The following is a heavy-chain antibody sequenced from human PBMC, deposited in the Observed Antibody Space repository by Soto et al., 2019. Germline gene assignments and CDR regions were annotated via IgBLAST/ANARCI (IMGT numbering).Heavy chain of an antibody. V-gene: IGHV4-59*01. CDR1: GGSISSYY. D-gene: IGHD2-8*02. CDR2: IYYSGST. J-gene: IGHJ6*02. Sequence: QVQLQESGPGLVKPSETLSLTCTVSGGSISSYYWSWIRQPPGKGLEWIGYIYYSGSTNYNPSLTSRVTISVXTXNXXFSLKLSSVTAADTAVYYWARDIRGTDYYACGMDVWGQGTTVTVSS. CDR3: ARDIRGTDYYACGMDV.